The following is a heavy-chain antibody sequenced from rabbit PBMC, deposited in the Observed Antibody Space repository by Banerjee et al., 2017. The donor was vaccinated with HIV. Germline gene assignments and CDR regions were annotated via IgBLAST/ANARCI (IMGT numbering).Heavy chain of an antibody. Sequence: QEQLEESGGDLVKPGASLTLTCTASGFSFSAGYDMCWVRQAPGKGLEWIACIYAGSGSTYYASWAKGRFTISKTSSTTVTLQMTSLTAADTATYFCAREQYAGYAGYGLWGQGTLVTVS. V-gene: IGHV1S45*01. D-gene: IGHD7-1*01. CDR3: AREQYAGYAGYGL. CDR2: IYAGSGST. CDR1: GFSFSAGYD. J-gene: IGHJ3*01.